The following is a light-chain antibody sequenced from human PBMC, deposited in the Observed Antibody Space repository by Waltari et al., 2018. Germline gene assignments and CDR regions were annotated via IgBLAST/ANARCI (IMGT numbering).Light chain of an antibody. Sequence: DVVVTQSPLSLPVTLRQPASVPCRSSQSLVHSDGNTYLHWFQQRPGQSPRRLIYKVSNRGSGVPDRFSGSGSGTDFTLKISRVEAEDVGIYYCLQHTHWPHTFGGGTKVEIK. J-gene: IGKJ4*01. CDR2: KVS. CDR1: QSLVHSDGNTY. CDR3: LQHTHWPHT. V-gene: IGKV2-30*02.